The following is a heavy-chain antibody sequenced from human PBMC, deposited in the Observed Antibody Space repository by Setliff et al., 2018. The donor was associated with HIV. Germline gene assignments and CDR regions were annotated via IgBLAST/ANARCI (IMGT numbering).Heavy chain of an antibody. CDR1: GFTFSSYT. Sequence: LRLSCAASGFTFSSYTMNWVRQAPGKGLEWVSSITGSGSYIYYADSVKGRFTISSDNAKKSLYLQMNSLRAEDTAVYFCARDRDQGYSSGWPRDWGQGTLVTVSS. V-gene: IGHV3-21*01. CDR2: ITGSGSYI. CDR3: ARDRDQGYSSGWPRD. J-gene: IGHJ4*02. D-gene: IGHD6-19*01.